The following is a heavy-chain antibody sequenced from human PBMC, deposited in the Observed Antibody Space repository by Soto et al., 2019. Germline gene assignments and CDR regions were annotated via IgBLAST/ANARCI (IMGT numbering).Heavy chain of an antibody. D-gene: IGHD3-3*01. J-gene: IGHJ5*02. CDR3: ARGASGYYPLAWFDP. Sequence: SETLSLTCTVSGGSISSYYWSWIRQPPGKGLEWIGYTYYSGISNYNPSLKSRVTILLDTPKNQFSLKLSSVTAADSAVYYCARGASGYYPLAWFDPWGQGTLVTVSS. V-gene: IGHV4-59*01. CDR2: TYYSGIS. CDR1: GGSISSYY.